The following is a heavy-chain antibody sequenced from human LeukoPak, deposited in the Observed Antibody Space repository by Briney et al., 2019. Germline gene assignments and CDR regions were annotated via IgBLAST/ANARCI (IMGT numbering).Heavy chain of an antibody. CDR1: GVSISRSY. D-gene: IGHD5-18*01. CDR2: ISYSGSS. CDR3: ARHFRVDTPLGFDI. J-gene: IGHJ4*02. V-gene: IGHV4-59*08. Sequence: PSETLSLTCTVSGVSISRSYWSWIRQPPGKGLEWIGYISYSGSSNYNPSLKSRVTISLDTSKKQFSLKLRSVIAADTAVYYCARHFRVDTPLGFDIWGQGALVTVSS.